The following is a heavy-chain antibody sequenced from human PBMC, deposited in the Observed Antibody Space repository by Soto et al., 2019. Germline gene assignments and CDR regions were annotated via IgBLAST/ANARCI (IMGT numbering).Heavy chain of an antibody. CDR1: GYTFSRYG. V-gene: IGHV1-18*01. J-gene: IGHJ6*02. CDR3: ANNGLPPYYYYSIDV. D-gene: IGHD5-12*01. CDR2: VSGYNGDT. Sequence: QGQLVQSGPEVKKPGASVKVSCKASGYTFSRYGISWVRQAPGQGLEWMGWVSGYNGDTKYAQKVQGRVSMTIDKSTYTVYMELMSLTSDDTAKYDCANNGLPPYYYYSIDVWGQGTTVTVSS.